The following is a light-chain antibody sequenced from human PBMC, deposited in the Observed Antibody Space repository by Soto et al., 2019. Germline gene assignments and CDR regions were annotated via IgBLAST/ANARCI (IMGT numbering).Light chain of an antibody. V-gene: IGLV2-23*01. J-gene: IGLJ1*01. CDR2: EAS. CDR3: CSYAGGSTYV. CDR1: SSDVGNYTF. Sequence: QSVLTQPASVSGSPGQSITISCTGTSSDVGNYTFASWYQQHPGKAPKLMIYEASQRPSGFANRFSGSKSGNTATLTISGVQAEDEAEYYCCSYAGGSTYVFGTGTKLTVL.